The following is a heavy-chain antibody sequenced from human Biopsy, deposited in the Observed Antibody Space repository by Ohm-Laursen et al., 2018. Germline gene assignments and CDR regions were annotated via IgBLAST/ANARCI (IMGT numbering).Heavy chain of an antibody. Sequence: SDTLSLTCTVSGGSMIHYYWNCIRQSPGKGLEWIAYIYSSGITNYNPSLKSRLTISIDTSKNQFSLKLNSMTTADTAVYYCARGQDYGGNKAFDIWGQGTKVTVSP. CDR1: GGSMIHYY. CDR2: IYSSGIT. J-gene: IGHJ3*02. D-gene: IGHD4-23*01. V-gene: IGHV4-59*07. CDR3: ARGQDYGGNKAFDI.